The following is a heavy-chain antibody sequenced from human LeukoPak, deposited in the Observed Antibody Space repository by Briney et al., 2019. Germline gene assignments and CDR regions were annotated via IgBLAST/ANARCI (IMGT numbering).Heavy chain of an antibody. D-gene: IGHD3-10*01. CDR3: ARTTYYYGSGSHTSAFDY. J-gene: IGHJ4*02. CDR1: DASIRSSNYY. Sequence: SETLSLTCTVSDASIRSSNYYWSWIRQPPGKGLEWIGEINHSGSTNYNPSLKSRVTISVDTSKNQFSLKLSSVTAADTAVYYCARTTYYYGSGSHTSAFDYWGQGTLVTVSS. V-gene: IGHV4-39*07. CDR2: INHSGST.